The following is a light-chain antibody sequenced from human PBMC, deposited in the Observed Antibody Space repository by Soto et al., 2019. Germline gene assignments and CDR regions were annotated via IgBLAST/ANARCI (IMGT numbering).Light chain of an antibody. Sequence: SYELTQPLSVSVALGQTARITCGRNNIGSKTVHWYQQKPGQAPVLVIYSDSNRPSGIPERFSGSNSGNTATLTISGAQAGDEADYYCQVWDISTAVFGGGTKLTVL. CDR2: SDS. CDR3: QVWDISTAV. V-gene: IGLV3-9*01. CDR1: NIGSKT. J-gene: IGLJ3*02.